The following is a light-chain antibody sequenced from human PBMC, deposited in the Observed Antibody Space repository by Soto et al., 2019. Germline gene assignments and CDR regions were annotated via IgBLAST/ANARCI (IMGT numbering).Light chain of an antibody. Sequence: EIVLTQSPGTLSLSPGERATLSCRASQSVSSSYLAWYQQKHGQAPRLLIYGASSRATGIPDRFSGSGSGTDFTLTISRLEPEDFAVYYWQQYGSSPLFTFGPGTKVDI. CDR1: QSVSSSY. CDR3: QQYGSSPLFT. V-gene: IGKV3-20*01. J-gene: IGKJ3*01. CDR2: GAS.